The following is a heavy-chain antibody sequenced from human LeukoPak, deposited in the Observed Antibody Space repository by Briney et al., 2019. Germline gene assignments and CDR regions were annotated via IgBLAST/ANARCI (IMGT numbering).Heavy chain of an antibody. CDR2: IYTSGST. J-gene: IGHJ6*03. V-gene: IGHV4-61*02. D-gene: IGHD2/OR15-2a*01. CDR3: AREEEYSYYYYMDV. CDR1: GGSISSGSYY. Sequence: SETLSLTCTVSGGSISSGSYYWSWIRQPAGKGLEWIGRIYTSGSTNYNPSLKSRVTMSVDTSKNQFSLKLSSVTAADTAVYYCAREEEYSYYYYMDVWGKGTTVTISS.